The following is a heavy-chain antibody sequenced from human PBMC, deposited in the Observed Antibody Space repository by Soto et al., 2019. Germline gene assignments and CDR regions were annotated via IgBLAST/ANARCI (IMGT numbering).Heavy chain of an antibody. CDR3: AREDDYGDFGSEYFQH. Sequence: ASVKVSCKASGYTFTTYYIHWVRQAPGQGLEWMGMINTSGGTTTYAQKLQGRVTMTRDTSTSTVYMELSSLRSEDTAVYFCAREDDYGDFGSEYFQHWGQGTPVTVSS. J-gene: IGHJ1*01. CDR2: INTSGGTT. CDR1: GYTFTTYY. V-gene: IGHV1-46*01. D-gene: IGHD4-17*01.